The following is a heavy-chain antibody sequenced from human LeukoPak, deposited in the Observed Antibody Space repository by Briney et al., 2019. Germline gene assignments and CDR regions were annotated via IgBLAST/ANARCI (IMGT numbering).Heavy chain of an antibody. CDR3: ARDRGYSYGFDY. CDR1: GVSISSYY. Sequence: SETLSLTCTVSGVSISSYYWSWIRQPPGKGLEWIGYIYHSGSTNYNPSLKSRVTISIDTSKNQFSLRLSSVTAADTAVYYCARDRGYSYGFDYWGQGILVTVSS. CDR2: IYHSGST. J-gene: IGHJ4*02. V-gene: IGHV4-59*01. D-gene: IGHD5-18*01.